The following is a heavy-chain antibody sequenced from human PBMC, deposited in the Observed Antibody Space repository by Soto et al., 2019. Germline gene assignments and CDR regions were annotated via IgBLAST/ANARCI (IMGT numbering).Heavy chain of an antibody. CDR2: VSSDGSNL. V-gene: IGHV3-30*18. CDR1: GFTFSYYG. J-gene: IGHJ4*02. CDR3: AKNTGGNSYYFDF. Sequence: QVQLVESGGGVVQPGRSLRLSCAASGFTFSYYGMHWVRQAPGKGLECVALVSSDGSNLFYADSVKGRFTISRDNCKNTLYLQMNSLRAEDTAVYYCAKNTGGNSYYFDFWGQGTLVTVSS. D-gene: IGHD2-21*01.